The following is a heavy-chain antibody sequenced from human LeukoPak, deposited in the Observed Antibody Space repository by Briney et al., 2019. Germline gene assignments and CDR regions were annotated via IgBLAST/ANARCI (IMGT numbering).Heavy chain of an antibody. CDR1: GYSLTSYW. V-gene: IGHV5-10-1*01. CDR2: IDPSAYYT. CDR3: ARHYEQQLGAEYFQY. D-gene: IGHD6-13*01. J-gene: IGHJ1*01. Sequence: GESLKISCKGSGYSLTSYWISWVRQMPGKGMEWRGRIDPSAYYTNYSPSFQGNVAISADKSISTAYLQWSSLKASDTSMYYCARHYEQQLGAEYFQYWGQGTLVTVSS.